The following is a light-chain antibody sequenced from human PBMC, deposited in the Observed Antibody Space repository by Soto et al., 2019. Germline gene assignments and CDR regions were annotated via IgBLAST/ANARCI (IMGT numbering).Light chain of an antibody. CDR2: LNSDGSH. Sequence: QLVLTQSPSASASLGASVKLTCTLSSGHSSYAIAWHQQQPEKGPRYLMKLNSDGSHSKGDGIPDRFSGSSSGAARYLTISSLQSEDEADYYCQTWGTGIQGVFGGGTKVTVL. J-gene: IGLJ3*02. CDR3: QTWGTGIQGV. CDR1: SGHSSYA. V-gene: IGLV4-69*01.